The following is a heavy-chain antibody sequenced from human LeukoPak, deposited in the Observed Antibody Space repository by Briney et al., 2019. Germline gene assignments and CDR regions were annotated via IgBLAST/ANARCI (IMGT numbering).Heavy chain of an antibody. CDR2: INPNSGGT. V-gene: IGHV1-2*02. CDR3: ARIYCSSTSCYHFDY. J-gene: IGHJ4*02. D-gene: IGHD2-2*01. Sequence: ASVKVSCKASGYTFTAYYMHWVRQAPGQGLEWMGWINPNSGGTNFAQKFQGRVTMTRDTSITTAYMELSSLKSDDTAVYYCARIYCSSTSCYHFDYRGQGTLVTVSS. CDR1: GYTFTAYY.